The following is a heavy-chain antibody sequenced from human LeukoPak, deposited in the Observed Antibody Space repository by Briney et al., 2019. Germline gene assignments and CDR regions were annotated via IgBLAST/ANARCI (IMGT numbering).Heavy chain of an antibody. D-gene: IGHD7-27*01. CDR2: IYTSGST. CDR3: ARYTGDLKTFDI. CDR1: GGSISSGSYY. V-gene: IGHV4-61*02. J-gene: IGHJ3*02. Sequence: PSETLSLTCTVSGGSISSGSYYWSWLRQPAGKGLEWIGRIYTSGSTNYNPSLKSRVPISVDTSKNQFSLKLSSVTAADTAVYYCARYTGDLKTFDIWGQGTMVTVSS.